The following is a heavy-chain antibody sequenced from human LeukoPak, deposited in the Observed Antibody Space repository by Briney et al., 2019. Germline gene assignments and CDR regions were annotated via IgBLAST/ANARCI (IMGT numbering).Heavy chain of an antibody. D-gene: IGHD6-19*01. Sequence: PSETLSLTCTVSGGSISGYYWSWIRQPPGKGLEWIGYIYYSGSTNYNPSLKSRVTISVDTSKNQFSLKLSSVTAADTAVYYCARGIAVPSDWFDPWGQGTLVTVSS. CDR1: GGSISGYY. CDR3: ARGIAVPSDWFDP. J-gene: IGHJ5*02. V-gene: IGHV4-59*01. CDR2: IYYSGST.